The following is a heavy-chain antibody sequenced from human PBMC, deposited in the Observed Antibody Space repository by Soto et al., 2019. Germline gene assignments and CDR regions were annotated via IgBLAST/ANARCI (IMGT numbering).Heavy chain of an antibody. V-gene: IGHV3-30-3*01. CDR2: ISYDGSNK. J-gene: IGHJ6*04. D-gene: IGHD3-3*01. CDR1: GFTFSSYA. Sequence: GGSLRLSCAASGFTFSSYAMHWVRQAPGKGLEWVAVISYDGSNKYYADSVKGRFTISRDNSKNTLYLQMNSLRAEDTAVYYCARDGDGYYYYGMDVWREGTTVTVSS. CDR3: ARDGDGYYYYGMDV.